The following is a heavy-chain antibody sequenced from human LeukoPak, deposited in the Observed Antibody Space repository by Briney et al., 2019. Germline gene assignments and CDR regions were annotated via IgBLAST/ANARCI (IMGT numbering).Heavy chain of an antibody. CDR1: GFTFSDYY. J-gene: IGHJ3*02. V-gene: IGHV3-11*01. Sequence: PGGSLRLSCAASGFTFSDYYMSWIRQAPGKGLEWVSYISSIGTTIYYADSVKGRFTISRDNSKNSLYLQMNSLRTEDTALYYCAKPRTGIAAAADAFDIWGQGTMVTVPS. CDR2: ISSIGTTI. D-gene: IGHD6-13*01. CDR3: AKPRTGIAAAADAFDI.